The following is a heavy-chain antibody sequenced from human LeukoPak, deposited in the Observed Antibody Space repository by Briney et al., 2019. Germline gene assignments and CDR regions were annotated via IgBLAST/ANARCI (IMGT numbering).Heavy chain of an antibody. Sequence: PGGSLRLSCAASGFTFSSYSMNWVRQAPGKGLEWVSYISSSSSTIYYADSVKGRFTISRDNAKNTLYLQMNSLRAEDTAVYYCVRDMGYYDKVWGQGTLVTVSS. CDR1: GFTFSSYS. D-gene: IGHD3-22*01. CDR2: ISSSSSTI. V-gene: IGHV3-48*01. J-gene: IGHJ4*02. CDR3: VRDMGYYDKV.